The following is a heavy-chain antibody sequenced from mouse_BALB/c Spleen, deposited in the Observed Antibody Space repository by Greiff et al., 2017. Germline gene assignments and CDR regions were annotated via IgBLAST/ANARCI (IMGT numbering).Heavy chain of an antibody. D-gene: IGHD1-1*01. CDR1: GFNIKDTY. J-gene: IGHJ2*01. V-gene: IGHV14-3*02. CDR3: ARWGVGGDYFDY. Sequence: EVKLEEPGAELVKPGASVKLSCTASGFNIKDTYMHWVKQRPEQGLEWIGRIDPANGNTKYDPKFQGKATITADTSSNTAYLQLSSLTSEDTAVYYCARWGVGGDYFDYWGQGTTLTVSS. CDR2: IDPANGNT.